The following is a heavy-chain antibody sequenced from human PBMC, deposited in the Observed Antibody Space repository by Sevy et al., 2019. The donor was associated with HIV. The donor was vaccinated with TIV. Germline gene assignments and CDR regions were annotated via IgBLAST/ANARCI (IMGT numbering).Heavy chain of an antibody. CDR2: IGWNSGSV. V-gene: IGHV3-9*01. CDR3: PKDLLPYGSGSDPLDY. Sequence: GGSLRLSCAASGFRFEDYGMHWVRRAPGKGLEWVSGIGWNSGSVGYAVSVKGRFTISRDNAKNLLYLQMNSLTSEDTALYYCPKDLLPYGSGSDPLDYWGQGTVVTVSS. J-gene: IGHJ4*02. D-gene: IGHD3-10*01. CDR1: GFRFEDYG.